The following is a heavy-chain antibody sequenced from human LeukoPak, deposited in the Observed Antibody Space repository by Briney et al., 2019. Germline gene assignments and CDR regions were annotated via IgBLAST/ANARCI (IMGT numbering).Heavy chain of an antibody. D-gene: IGHD2-2*01. CDR2: INHSGST. CDR3: AREDIVVVPAAIRGFDWFGP. CDR1: GGSFSGYY. J-gene: IGHJ5*02. Sequence: PSETLSLTCAVYGGSFSGYYWSWIRQPPGKGLEWIGEINHSGSTNYNPSLKSRVTISVDTSKNQFSLKLSSVTAADTAVYYCAREDIVVVPAAIRGFDWFGPWGQGTLVTVSS. V-gene: IGHV4-34*01.